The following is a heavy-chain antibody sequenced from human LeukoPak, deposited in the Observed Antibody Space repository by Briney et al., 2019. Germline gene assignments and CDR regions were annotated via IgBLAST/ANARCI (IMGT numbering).Heavy chain of an antibody. CDR1: GFIFSNCG. D-gene: IGHD4/OR15-4a*01. CDR3: ARDSYGAYLYFDY. V-gene: IGHV3-33*01. J-gene: IGHJ4*02. Sequence: GRSLRLSCAASGFIFSNCGMHWVRQAPGKGLEWVAVMYSDGSTQYYADSVKGRFTISRDNSKTRLYLQMTSLRAEDTAVYYCARDSYGAYLYFDYGGQGTLVTVS. CDR2: MYSDGSTQ.